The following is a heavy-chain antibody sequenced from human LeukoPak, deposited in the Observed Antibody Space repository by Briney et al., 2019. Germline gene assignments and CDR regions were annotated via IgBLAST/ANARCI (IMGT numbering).Heavy chain of an antibody. CDR2: IDPSDSYT. Sequence: GESLRISCKGSGYSFTSYWISWVRQMPGKGLEWMGRIDPSDSYTNYSPSFHGHVTISADKSISTAYLQWSSLKASDTAMYYCARQYSSRWPPDYWGQGTLVTVSS. CDR1: GYSFTSYW. V-gene: IGHV5-10-1*01. J-gene: IGHJ4*02. CDR3: ARQYSSRWPPDY. D-gene: IGHD6-13*01.